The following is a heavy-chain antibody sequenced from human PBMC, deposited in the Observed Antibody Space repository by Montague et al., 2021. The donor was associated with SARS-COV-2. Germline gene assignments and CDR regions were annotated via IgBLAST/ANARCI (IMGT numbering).Heavy chain of an antibody. J-gene: IGHJ5*02. D-gene: IGHD2-15*01. CDR2: IYYSGST. V-gene: IGHV4-59*01. Sequence: SETLSLTCTVSGGSISSYYWSWIRQPPGKGLEWIGYIYYSGSTNYNPSLKSRVTISVDTSKNQFSLKLSSVTAADTAVYYCARGHGCSGGGGWWEYWFDPWGQGTLVTVSS. CDR1: GGSISSYY. CDR3: ARGHGCSGGGGWWEYWFDP.